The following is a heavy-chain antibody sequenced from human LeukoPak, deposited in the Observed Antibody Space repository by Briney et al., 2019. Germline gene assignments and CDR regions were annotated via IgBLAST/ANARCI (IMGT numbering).Heavy chain of an antibody. Sequence: PSETLSLTCTVSGGSISSYYWSWIRQPPGKGLEWIGYIYYSGSTNYNPSLKSRVTISVDTSKNQFSLKLSSVTAADTAVYYCARDRGSYYSLDAFDIWGQGTMVTVSS. J-gene: IGHJ3*02. CDR2: IYYSGST. CDR1: GGSISSYY. CDR3: ARDRGSYYSLDAFDI. V-gene: IGHV4-59*12. D-gene: IGHD1-26*01.